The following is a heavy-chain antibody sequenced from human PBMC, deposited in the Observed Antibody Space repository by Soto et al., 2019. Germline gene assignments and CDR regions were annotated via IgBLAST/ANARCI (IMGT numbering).Heavy chain of an antibody. D-gene: IGHD2-2*01. J-gene: IGHJ6*03. CDR2: ISAYNGNT. V-gene: IGHV1-18*01. CDR1: GYTFTSYG. Sequence: ASVKVSCKASGYTFTSYGISWVRQAPGQGLEWMGWISAYNGNTNYAQKLQGRVTMTTDTSTSTAYMELRSLRSDDTAVYYCARSPTLKDCSSTSCLAFPYPYMDVWGKGTTVTVSS. CDR3: ARSPTLKDCSSTSCLAFPYPYMDV.